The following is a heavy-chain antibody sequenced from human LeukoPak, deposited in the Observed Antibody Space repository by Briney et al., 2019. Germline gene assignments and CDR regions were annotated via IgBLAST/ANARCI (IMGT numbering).Heavy chain of an antibody. CDR3: AREKSSGWYGGDFDY. CDR2: IFYSGST. Sequence: SETLSLTCTVSGGSISSYYRSWIRQPPGKGLEWIGYIFYSGSTNYNPSLKSRVTISVDTSKSQFSLNLSSVTAADTAVYYCAREKSSGWYGGDFDYWGQGTLVTVSS. CDR1: GGSISSYY. V-gene: IGHV4-59*01. J-gene: IGHJ4*02. D-gene: IGHD6-19*01.